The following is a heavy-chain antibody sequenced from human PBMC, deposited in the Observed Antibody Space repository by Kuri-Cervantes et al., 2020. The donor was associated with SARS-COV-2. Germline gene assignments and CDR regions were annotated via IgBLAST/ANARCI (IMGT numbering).Heavy chain of an antibody. CDR1: GFTFDDYT. CDR2: ISWDGGST. Sequence: GESLKISCAASGFTFDDYTMHWVRQAPGKGLEWVSLISWDGGSTYYADSVKGRFTVSRDNSKNTLFLQMDSLRAEDTAVYYCASKHLYDIIVESDSHLKVAYYYMDVWGKGTTVTVSS. V-gene: IGHV3-43*01. CDR3: ASKHLYDIIVESDSHLKVAYYYMDV. D-gene: IGHD3-22*01. J-gene: IGHJ6*03.